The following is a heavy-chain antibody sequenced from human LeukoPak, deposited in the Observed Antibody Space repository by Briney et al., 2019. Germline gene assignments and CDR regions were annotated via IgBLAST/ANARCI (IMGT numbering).Heavy chain of an antibody. CDR1: GYTFDDYG. V-gene: IGHV3-20*04. CDR2: INWNGGST. D-gene: IGHD3-22*01. CDR3: ARSSSSYYYEFDY. Sequence: PGGSLRLSCAASGYTFDDYGMSWVRQAPGKGLEWVSGINWNGGSTGYADSVKGRFTISRDNSKNTVYLQMNNLRVEDTAVYYCARSSSSYYYEFDYWGQGTLVTVSS. J-gene: IGHJ4*02.